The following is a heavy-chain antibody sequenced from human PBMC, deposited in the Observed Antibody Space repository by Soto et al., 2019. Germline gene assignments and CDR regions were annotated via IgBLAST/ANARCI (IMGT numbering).Heavy chain of an antibody. CDR2: IYYSGAT. J-gene: IGHJ4*02. Sequence: PSETLSLTCNVSGASISGNYWSWIRQPPGKGLEWIGYIYYSGATNYNPSLESRVTISVDTPKSQFSLKLTSVTPADTAVYYCAKDGYYSGSSGRVDYWGQGILVTVSS. V-gene: IGHV4-59*01. CDR3: AKDGYYSGSSGRVDY. CDR1: GASISGNY. D-gene: IGHD1-26*01.